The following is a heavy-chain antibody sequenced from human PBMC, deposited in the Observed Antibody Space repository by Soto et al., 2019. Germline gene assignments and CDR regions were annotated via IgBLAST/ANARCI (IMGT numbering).Heavy chain of an antibody. V-gene: IGHV3-23*01. CDR1: GFTFSDYV. CDR3: ANGVSWFGHD. CDR2: LSSSGDT. D-gene: IGHD3-10*01. Sequence: GGSLRLSCAASGFTFSDYVMRWVRQAPGKGLEWVSSLSSSGDTYYADSVKGRFTISRDTSKNTLYLQMNSLRVEDTAIYYCANGVSWFGHDWGQGTLVTVSS. J-gene: IGHJ4*02.